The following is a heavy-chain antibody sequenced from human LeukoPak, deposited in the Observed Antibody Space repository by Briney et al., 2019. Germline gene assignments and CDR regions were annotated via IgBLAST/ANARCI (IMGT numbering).Heavy chain of an antibody. Sequence: PSETLSLTCTVSGGSISSYYWGWIRQPPGKGLEWIGYIYTSGSTNYNPSLKSRVTISVDTSKNQFSLKLSSVTAADTAVYYCARRAIRERAFDYWGQGTLVTVSS. D-gene: IGHD5-24*01. CDR1: GGSISSYY. J-gene: IGHJ4*02. V-gene: IGHV4-4*09. CDR2: IYTSGST. CDR3: ARRAIRERAFDY.